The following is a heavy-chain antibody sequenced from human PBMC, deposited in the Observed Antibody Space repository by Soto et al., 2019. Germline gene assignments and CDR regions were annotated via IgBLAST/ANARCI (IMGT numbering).Heavy chain of an antibody. V-gene: IGHV5-10-1*01. CDR3: ARLGYCTSSSCTNWYFDL. Sequence: PGESLKISCKGSGYIFTSHWISWVRQMPGEGLEWMGRIDPTDSYTVYSPSFKGHVSFSTDKSISTAYLQWSSLKASDTAIYYCARLGYCTSSSCTNWYFDLWGRGTLVTVSS. D-gene: IGHD2-8*01. CDR1: GYIFTSHW. CDR2: IDPTDSYT. J-gene: IGHJ2*01.